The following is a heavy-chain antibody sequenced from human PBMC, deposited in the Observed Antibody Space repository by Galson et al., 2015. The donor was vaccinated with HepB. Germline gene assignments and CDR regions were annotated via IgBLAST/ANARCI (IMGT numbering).Heavy chain of an antibody. CDR3: ARLIKGSTYNTSHWYFDL. CDR1: GYSFTTNW. V-gene: IGHV5-51*03. Sequence: SGAEVKKPGESLKISCPGSGYSFTTNWIGWVRQMPGKGLEWIGIIYPGDSDTRYSPSFHGHVTVPVDKSISTAYLPWSSLKASDTAIFYCARLIKGSTYNTSHWYFDLWGRGTMVTVSS. CDR2: IYPGDSDT. D-gene: IGHD1-14*01. J-gene: IGHJ2*01.